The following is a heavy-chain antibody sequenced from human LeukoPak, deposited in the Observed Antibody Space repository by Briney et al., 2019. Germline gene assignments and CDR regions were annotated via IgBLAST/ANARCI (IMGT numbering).Heavy chain of an antibody. D-gene: IGHD5-24*01. CDR3: ARDYVGMSTIRDFGY. CDR2: INPSGGST. Sequence: ASVKVSCKASGYTFTSYYMHWVRQAPGQGLEWMGIINPSGGSTSYAQKFQGRVTMTRDTSTSTVYMELSSLRSEDTAVYYCARDYVGMSTIRDFGYWGQGTLVTVSS. V-gene: IGHV1-46*01. CDR1: GYTFTSYY. J-gene: IGHJ4*02.